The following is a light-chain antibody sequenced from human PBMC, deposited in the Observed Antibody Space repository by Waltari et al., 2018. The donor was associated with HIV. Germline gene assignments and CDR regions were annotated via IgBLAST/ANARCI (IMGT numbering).Light chain of an antibody. J-gene: IGKJ4*01. CDR1: QAISTS. Sequence: DIQLTQSPSFLSASLQDRVIITCRASQAISTSLAWYQQRPGKAPELLIYDASTLQTGVPSRFSGGGSGTRFTLTIDNLQPDDFAVYFCQQLYTYPLSFGGGTNVE. CDR2: DAS. V-gene: IGKV1-9*01. CDR3: QQLYTYPLS.